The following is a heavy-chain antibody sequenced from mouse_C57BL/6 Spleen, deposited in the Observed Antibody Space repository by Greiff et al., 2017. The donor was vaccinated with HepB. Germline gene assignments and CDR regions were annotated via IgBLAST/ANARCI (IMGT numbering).Heavy chain of an antibody. D-gene: IGHD1-1*01. V-gene: IGHV1-5*01. J-gene: IGHJ4*01. CDR2: IYPGNSDT. CDR3: TRTPLTTLVGGAMDY. Sequence: VQLQQSGTVLARPGASVKMSCKTSGYTFTSYWMHWVKQRPGQGLEWIGAIYPGNSDTSYNQKFKGKAKLTAVTSASTAYMELSSLTNEDSAVYYCTRTPLTTLVGGAMDYWGQGTSVTVSS. CDR1: GYTFTSYW.